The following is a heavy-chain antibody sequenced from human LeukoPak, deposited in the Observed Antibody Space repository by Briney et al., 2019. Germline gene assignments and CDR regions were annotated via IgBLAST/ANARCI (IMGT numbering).Heavy chain of an antibody. CDR3: ARQRNRDNWNIGHYYYYYMDV. CDR2: IYPGDSDI. D-gene: IGHD1/OR15-1a*01. Sequence: GESLKISCQTSGYSFTSYWIAWVRQMPGKGLEWMGMIYPGDSDIAYSPSFEGQVTISADKSINTAYLQWSSLKASDTAIYYCARQRNRDNWNIGHYYYYYMDVWGKGTTITVSS. V-gene: IGHV5-51*01. CDR1: GYSFTSYW. J-gene: IGHJ6*03.